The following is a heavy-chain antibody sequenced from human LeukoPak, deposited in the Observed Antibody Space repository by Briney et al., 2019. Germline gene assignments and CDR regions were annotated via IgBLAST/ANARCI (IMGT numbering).Heavy chain of an antibody. CDR2: IYYSGST. V-gene: IGHV4-31*03. Sequence: PSQTLSLTCTVSGGSISSGGYYWRWIRQHPGKGLEWIGYIYYSGSTYYNPSLKSRVTISVDTSKNQFSLKLSSVTAAVTAVYYCARTVGSSTRYNWFDPWGQGTLVTVSS. CDR1: GGSISSGGYY. D-gene: IGHD2-2*01. CDR3: ARTVGSSTRYNWFDP. J-gene: IGHJ5*02.